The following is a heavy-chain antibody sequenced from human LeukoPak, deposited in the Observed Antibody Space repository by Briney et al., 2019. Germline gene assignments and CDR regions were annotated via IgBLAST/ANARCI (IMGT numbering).Heavy chain of an antibody. CDR3: ARRARDCSSTSCHPWDYYYYYMDV. CDR1: GYTLTELS. V-gene: IGHV1-24*01. CDR2: FDPEDGET. D-gene: IGHD2-2*01. J-gene: IGHJ6*03. Sequence: ASVKVSCKVSGYTLTELSMHWVRRAPGKGLEWMGGFDPEDGETIYAQKFQGRVTMTEDTSTDTAYMELSSLRSEDTAVYYCARRARDCSSTSCHPWDYYYYYMDVWGKGTTVTVSS.